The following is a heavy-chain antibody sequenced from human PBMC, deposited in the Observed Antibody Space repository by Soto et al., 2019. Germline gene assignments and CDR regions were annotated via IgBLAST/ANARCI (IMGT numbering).Heavy chain of an antibody. J-gene: IGHJ3*01. CDR1: GFSFSADGVG. Sequence: ESGPTLVKPTQTLTLTCIFSGFSFSADGVGVGWIRQPPGKTLEWLALIYWDDDTRYRPSLKSRLTITKDSSKNQVVLTMTNMDPLDTATYYCAHAFGGTSWPNDAFDVWGQGTVVTVSS. CDR2: IYWDDDT. D-gene: IGHD3-16*01. V-gene: IGHV2-5*02. CDR3: AHAFGGTSWPNDAFDV.